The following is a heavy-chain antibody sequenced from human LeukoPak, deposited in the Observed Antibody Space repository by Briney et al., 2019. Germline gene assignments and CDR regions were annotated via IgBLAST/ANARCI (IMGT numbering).Heavy chain of an antibody. D-gene: IGHD4-17*01. V-gene: IGHV1-8*01. CDR1: GYTFTRYD. J-gene: IGHJ4*02. Sequence: ASVEVSCKASGYTFTRYDIHWVRQATGQGLEWMGWMNPNSGNTGYAQNFRGRVTMTRNTSISTAYMELSSLRSEDTAVYYCARRGTYGDYDRSIDYWGQGTLVTVSS. CDR3: ARRGTYGDYDRSIDY. CDR2: MNPNSGNT.